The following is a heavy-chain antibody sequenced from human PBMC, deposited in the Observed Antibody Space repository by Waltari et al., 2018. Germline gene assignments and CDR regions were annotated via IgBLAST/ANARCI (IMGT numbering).Heavy chain of an antibody. V-gene: IGHV3-7*02. CDR1: GSTFRRSW. CDR3: ATMGVGRFDY. CDR2: IKEDGSEK. Sequence: EVQLVESGGGLVQPGGSLRPSCAASGSTFRRSWMSWVRQALGKGLEWVAKIKEDGSEKDYVDSVKGRFTISRDNAKNSLYLQMDSLRAEDTAVYYCATMGVGRFDYWGQGTLVTVSS. D-gene: IGHD2-8*01. J-gene: IGHJ4*02.